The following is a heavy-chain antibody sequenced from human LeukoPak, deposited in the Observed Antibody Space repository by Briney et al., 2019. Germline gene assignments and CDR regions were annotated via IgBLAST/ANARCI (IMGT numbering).Heavy chain of an antibody. Sequence: GGSLRLSCAASGFTFSSYWMSWVRQAPGKGLEWVANIKQDGSEKYYVDSVKGRFTISRDNAKNSLYLQMNSLRAEDTAVYYCARSAPPNYDFWSGYYPNYYYYGMDVWGQGTTVTVSS. V-gene: IGHV3-7*03. CDR2: IKQDGSEK. D-gene: IGHD3-3*01. CDR3: ARSAPPNYDFWSGYYPNYYYYGMDV. CDR1: GFTFSSYW. J-gene: IGHJ6*02.